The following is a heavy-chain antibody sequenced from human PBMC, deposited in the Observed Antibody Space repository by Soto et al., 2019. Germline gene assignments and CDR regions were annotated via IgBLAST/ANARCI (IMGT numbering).Heavy chain of an antibody. Sequence: EAQLVESGGGLVKPGGSLRLSCVDSGFTFSSYSMNWVRQAPGKGLEWVSSISAFSSPIFYADSVKGRYTISRDNAKNSLYLQMCSLRAEDTAVYYCVRGGRGYTRDDVFDIWGQGTMVTVSS. V-gene: IGHV3-21*06. CDR2: ISAFSSPI. CDR3: VRGGRGYTRDDVFDI. D-gene: IGHD2-2*02. J-gene: IGHJ3*02. CDR1: GFTFSSYS.